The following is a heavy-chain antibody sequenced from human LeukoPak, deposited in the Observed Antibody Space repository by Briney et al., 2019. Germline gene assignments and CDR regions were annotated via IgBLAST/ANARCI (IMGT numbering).Heavy chain of an antibody. J-gene: IGHJ4*02. CDR1: GFTFTSYG. Sequence: PGGSLRLSCAASGFTFTSYGMSWVRQAPGKGLEWVSTITGSGGSTYYADSVKGRFTISRDNSKNTLYLQMNSLRAEDTAIYYCAGGGSGSPFDFWGQGTLVTVSS. V-gene: IGHV3-23*01. D-gene: IGHD3-10*01. CDR2: ITGSGGST. CDR3: AGGGSGSPFDF.